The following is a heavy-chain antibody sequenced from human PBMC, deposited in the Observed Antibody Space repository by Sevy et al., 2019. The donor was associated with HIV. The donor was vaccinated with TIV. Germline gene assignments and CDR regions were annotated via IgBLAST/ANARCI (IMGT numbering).Heavy chain of an antibody. Sequence: SETLSLTCTVSGGSISSYYWSWLRQPAGKGLEWLGPIYTTGYTDYNPSLKSRVTMSADTSQNQFSLKLTSVTAADTAVYDCARDNWTPSNWFDPWGQGALVTVSS. CDR1: GGSISSYY. V-gene: IGHV4-4*07. CDR3: ARDNWTPSNWFDP. J-gene: IGHJ5*02. D-gene: IGHD1-1*01. CDR2: IYTTGYT.